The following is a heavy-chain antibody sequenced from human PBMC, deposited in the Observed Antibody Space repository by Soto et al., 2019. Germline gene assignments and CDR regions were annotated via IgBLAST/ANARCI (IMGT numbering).Heavy chain of an antibody. V-gene: IGHV4-34*01. CDR2: INHSGST. CDR3: ARGRGITGTTRSVWVGMDV. D-gene: IGHD1-20*01. CDR1: GGSFSGYY. Sequence: SETLSLTCAVYGGSFSGYYWSWIRQPPGKGLEWIGEINHSGSTNYNPSLKSRVTISVDTSKNQFSLKLSSVTAADTAVYYCARGRGITGTTRSVWVGMDVWGQGTTVTVSS. J-gene: IGHJ6*02.